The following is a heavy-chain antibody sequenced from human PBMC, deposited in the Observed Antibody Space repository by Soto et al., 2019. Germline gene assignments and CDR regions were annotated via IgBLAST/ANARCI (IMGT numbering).Heavy chain of an antibody. V-gene: IGHV1-3*01. J-gene: IGHJ3*02. D-gene: IGHD3-3*02. Sequence: QAQLVQSGAEMKKPGASVKVSCKATGYTFSAYTMNWVRQAPGQSLEGMGWIDAGSGNTKYSQNYQGRCNITRETSARTVYMELTGLTSEDTAVYYCARDTETLGPRANDALDIWGQGTMVTVSS. CDR1: GYTFSAYT. CDR2: IDAGSGNT. CDR3: ARDTETLGPRANDALDI.